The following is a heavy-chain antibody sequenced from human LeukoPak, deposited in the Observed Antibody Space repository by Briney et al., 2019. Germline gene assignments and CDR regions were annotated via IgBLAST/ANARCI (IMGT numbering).Heavy chain of an antibody. Sequence: PGGSLRLSCAASGFTFSSYAMHWVRQAPGKGLEWVAVISYDGSNKYYADSVKGRFTISRDNSKNTLYLQMNSLRAEDTAVYYCARAVYYYGMDVWGQGTTVTVSS. CDR1: GFTFSSYA. CDR2: ISYDGSNK. CDR3: ARAVYYYGMDV. J-gene: IGHJ6*02. V-gene: IGHV3-30*04.